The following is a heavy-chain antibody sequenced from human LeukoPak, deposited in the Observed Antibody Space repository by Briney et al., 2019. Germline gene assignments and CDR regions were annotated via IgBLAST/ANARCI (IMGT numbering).Heavy chain of an antibody. CDR1: GFTSSFYE. V-gene: IGHV3-48*03. J-gene: IGHJ5*02. CDR3: ARGYYDFSTYTVDP. CDR2: ISESGATI. D-gene: IGHD3-22*01. Sequence: GGSLRLSCAASGFTSSFYEMNWVRQAAGKRLEWVAYISESGATIYYADSVKGRFTISRDNAKNTLYLQMNSLRAEDTAIYYCARGYYDFSTYTVDPWGQGTLVTVSS.